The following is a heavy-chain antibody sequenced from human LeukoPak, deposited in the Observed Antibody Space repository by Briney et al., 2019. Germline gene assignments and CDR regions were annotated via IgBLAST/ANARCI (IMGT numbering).Heavy chain of an antibody. V-gene: IGHV1-46*01. D-gene: IGHD4-17*01. CDR1: GYTFTSYY. CDR2: INPGGGST. CDR3: ARAGYGDIYYYYGMDV. J-gene: IGHJ6*02. Sequence: GASVKVSCKASGYTFTSYYMHWVRQAPGQGLEWMGIINPGGGSTSYAQKFQGRVTMTRDTSTSTVYMELSSLRSEDTAVYYCARAGYGDIYYYYGMDVWGQGTTVTVSS.